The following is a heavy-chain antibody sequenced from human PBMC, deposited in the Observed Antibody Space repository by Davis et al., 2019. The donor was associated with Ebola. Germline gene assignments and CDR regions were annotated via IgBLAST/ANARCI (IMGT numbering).Heavy chain of an antibody. D-gene: IGHD4-17*01. J-gene: IGHJ6*02. V-gene: IGHV1-46*01. CDR1: GYTFTRYY. CDR2: INPSGGST. Sequence: AASVKVSCKASGYTFTRYYIHWVRQAPGQGLEWMGIINPSGGSTSYAQKFQGRVTMTRDTSTSTVYMELSSLRSEDTAVYYCARGDTVTTFLYYYGMDVWGQGTTVTVSS. CDR3: ARGDTVTTFLYYYGMDV.